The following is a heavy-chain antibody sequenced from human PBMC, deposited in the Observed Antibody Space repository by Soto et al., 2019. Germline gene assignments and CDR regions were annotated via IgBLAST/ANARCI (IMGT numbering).Heavy chain of an antibody. Sequence: QVQLVQSGAEVKKPGASVRVSCRTSGYTFTSYAIHWVRQAPGQGLEWMAWSNIGNGNTKYSQKFQGRVTVSRDTSASTAYMELSSLRSEDTAVYYCAREPLCGGACYDHGLDPWGQGTLVTVSS. CDR3: AREPLCGGACYDHGLDP. CDR2: SNIGNGNT. D-gene: IGHD2-21*02. J-gene: IGHJ5*02. CDR1: GYTFTSYA. V-gene: IGHV1-3*04.